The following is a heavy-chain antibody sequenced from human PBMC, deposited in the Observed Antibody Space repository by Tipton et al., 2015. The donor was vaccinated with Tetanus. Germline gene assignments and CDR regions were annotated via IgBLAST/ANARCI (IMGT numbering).Heavy chain of an antibody. D-gene: IGHD3/OR15-3a*01. CDR2: INHSGNT. CDR3: VRANYEFPKKGPFDY. V-gene: IGHV4-34*01. Sequence: TLSLTCAVYGASFSDYYWSWIRQAPGKGLEWIGEINHSGNTNHNPSLKSRVTLSVDTSKDQFSLKLNSVTAADTAVYYCVRANYEFPKKGPFDYWGPGSLVIVSS. J-gene: IGHJ4*02. CDR1: GASFSDYY.